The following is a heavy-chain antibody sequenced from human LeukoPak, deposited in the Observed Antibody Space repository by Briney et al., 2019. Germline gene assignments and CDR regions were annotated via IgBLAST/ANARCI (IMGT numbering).Heavy chain of an antibody. J-gene: IGHJ5*02. CDR3: AREVGLLRFLEWLWEGWFDP. V-gene: IGHV6-1*01. D-gene: IGHD3-3*01. CDR2: TYYRSKWYN. Sequence: SQTLSLTCAISGDSVSSNSAAWNWIRQSPSRGLEWLGRTYYRSKWYNDYAVSVKSRITINPDTSKNQFSLQLNSVTPEDTAVYYCAREVGLLRFLEWLWEGWFDPWGQGTLVTVSS. CDR1: GDSVSSNSAA.